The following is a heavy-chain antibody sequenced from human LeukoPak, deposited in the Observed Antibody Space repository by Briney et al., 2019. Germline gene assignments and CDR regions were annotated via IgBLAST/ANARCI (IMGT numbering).Heavy chain of an antibody. V-gene: IGHV3-74*01. Sequence: GGSLRLSCVASGFTFSSYWMHWVRQAPGKGLVWVSRINSDGSSTSYADSVKGRFTISRDNAKNTLYLQMNSLRAEDTAVYYCARANWGWVGYFDYWGQGTLVTVSS. CDR3: ARANWGWVGYFDY. J-gene: IGHJ4*02. CDR1: GFTFSSYW. D-gene: IGHD7-27*01. CDR2: INSDGSST.